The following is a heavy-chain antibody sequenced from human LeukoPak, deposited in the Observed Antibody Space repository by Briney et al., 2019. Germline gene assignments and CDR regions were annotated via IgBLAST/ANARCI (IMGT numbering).Heavy chain of an antibody. V-gene: IGHV3-30*18. CDR3: AKTLLRINYYYGMDV. CDR1: GFTFSSYG. Sequence: GGSLRLSCAASGFTFSSYGMHWVRQAPGKGLEWVAVISYDGSNKCYADSVKGRFTISRDNSKNTLYLQMNSLRAEDTAVYYCAKTLLRINYYYGMDVWGQGTTVTVSS. D-gene: IGHD4-17*01. J-gene: IGHJ6*02. CDR2: ISYDGSNK.